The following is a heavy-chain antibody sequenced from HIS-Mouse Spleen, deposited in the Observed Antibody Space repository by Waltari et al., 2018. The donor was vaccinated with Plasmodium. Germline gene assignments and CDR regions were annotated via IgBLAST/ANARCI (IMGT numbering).Heavy chain of an antibody. V-gene: IGHV3-53*01. Sequence: EVQLVESGGGLIQPGGSLRLSCAASGFTVSSNYMSWVRQAPGKGLEWVSVIYSGGSTYYADSVKGRFTISRYNSKNTLYLQMNGLRAEDAAVYYCARGMKSSSSAFDIWGQGTMVTVSS. J-gene: IGHJ3*02. D-gene: IGHD6-6*01. CDR2: IYSGGST. CDR3: ARGMKSSSSAFDI. CDR1: GFTVSSNY.